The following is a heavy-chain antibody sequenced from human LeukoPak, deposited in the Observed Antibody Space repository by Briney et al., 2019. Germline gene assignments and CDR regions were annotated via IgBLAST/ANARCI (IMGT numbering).Heavy chain of an antibody. CDR1: GGSVSSSY. CDR3: ARHSYSSTWTPFDF. J-gene: IGHJ4*02. D-gene: IGHD6-13*01. Sequence: PSETLSLTCTVSGGSVSSSYWSWFRQPPGKGLEWIGYIYYSGSTNYNPSLKSRVTISVDTSKNQFSLKVTSVTAADTAVYYCARHSYSSTWTPFDFWGQGTLVTVSS. CDR2: IYYSGST. V-gene: IGHV4-59*08.